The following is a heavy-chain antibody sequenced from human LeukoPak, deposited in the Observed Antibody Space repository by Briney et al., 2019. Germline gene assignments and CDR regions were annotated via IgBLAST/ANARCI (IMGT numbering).Heavy chain of an antibody. V-gene: IGHV3-48*03. Sequence: GGSLRLSCAAAGLSFSSYDMYWVRQAPGMGLEWVAYISTTGSTIDYAASVKGRFSISRDNAENSLYLQMNSLRVEDTGIYYCALLAVASDFDYWGQGALVTVSS. CDR1: GLSFSSYD. J-gene: IGHJ4*02. D-gene: IGHD6-19*01. CDR3: ALLAVASDFDY. CDR2: ISTTGSTI.